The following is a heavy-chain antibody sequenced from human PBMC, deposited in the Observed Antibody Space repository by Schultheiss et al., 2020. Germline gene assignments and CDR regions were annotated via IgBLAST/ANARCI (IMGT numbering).Heavy chain of an antibody. CDR2: IFYSGST. CDR3: AITEMATTHFDS. J-gene: IGHJ4*02. D-gene: IGHD5-24*01. Sequence: SETLSLTCTVSGGSISSYYWSWIRQPPGKGLEWIGYIFYSGSTNYNPSLKSRVTISVDTSKNQFSLKLSSVTAADTAVYYCAITEMATTHFDSWGQGTLVTVSS. V-gene: IGHV4-59*12. CDR1: GGSISSYY.